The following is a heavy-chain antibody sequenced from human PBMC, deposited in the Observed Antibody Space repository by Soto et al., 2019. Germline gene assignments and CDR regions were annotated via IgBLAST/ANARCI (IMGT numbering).Heavy chain of an antibody. CDR3: VRDLLGSGGHFDY. CDR1: GFIFSSYW. Sequence: PGGSLRLSCAASGFIFSSYWMHWVRQAPGKGLEWVAHIWYDGSNTYYADSVKGRFTISRDNSRNTVYLQMNSLRAEDTAVYHCVRDLLGSGGHFDYWGQGTPVTVSS. J-gene: IGHJ4*02. V-gene: IGHV3-33*08. CDR2: IWYDGSNT. D-gene: IGHD7-27*01.